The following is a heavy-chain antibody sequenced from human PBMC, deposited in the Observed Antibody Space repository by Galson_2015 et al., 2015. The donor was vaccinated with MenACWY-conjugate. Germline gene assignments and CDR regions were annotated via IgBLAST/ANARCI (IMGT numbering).Heavy chain of an antibody. CDR3: ARGGFTYGDAYDI. Sequence: QSGAEVKKPGESLKISCKGSGYSFTSYWIGWGRQMPGKGLERMGIVYPGDSETRYRTSFQGQVTISADKSITTAYLQWSSLKASDTAMYYCARGGFTYGDAYDIWGQGTMVTVSS. CDR2: VYPGDSET. D-gene: IGHD5-18*01. J-gene: IGHJ3*02. CDR1: GYSFTSYW. V-gene: IGHV5-51*03.